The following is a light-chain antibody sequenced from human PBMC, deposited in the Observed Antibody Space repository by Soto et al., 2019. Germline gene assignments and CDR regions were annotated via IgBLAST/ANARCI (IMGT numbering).Light chain of an antibody. Sequence: LTQPASVSGSPGQSITVSCTGTSSDVGVYDYVSWYQQHPGKAPKLIIYDVSNRPSGVSDRFSGSKSGNTASLTISGLQAEDAADYYCSSYTSSITLFVFGSGTKSPS. CDR3: SSYTSSITLFV. CDR2: DVS. J-gene: IGLJ1*01. CDR1: SSDVGVYDY. V-gene: IGLV2-14*03.